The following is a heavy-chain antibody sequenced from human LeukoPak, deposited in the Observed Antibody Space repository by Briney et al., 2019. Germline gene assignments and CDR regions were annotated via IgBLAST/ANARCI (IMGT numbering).Heavy chain of an antibody. D-gene: IGHD3-10*01. V-gene: IGHV4-39*07. CDR1: GGSISRSRDY. J-gene: IGHJ2*01. CDR3: ARGFRVRPSAYYYYGSGSSEPRYFDL. CDR2: IYYSGST. Sequence: SETLSLTCTVSGGSISRSRDYWGWIRQPPGKGLEWIGSIYYSGSTYYNPSLKSRVTISVDTSKNQFSLKLSSVTAADTAVYYCARGFRVRPSAYYYYGSGSSEPRYFDLWGRGTLVTVSS.